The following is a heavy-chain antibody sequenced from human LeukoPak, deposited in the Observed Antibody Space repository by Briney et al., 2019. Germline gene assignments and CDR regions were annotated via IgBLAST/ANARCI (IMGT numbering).Heavy chain of an antibody. CDR2: TYYRSKWYN. D-gene: IGHD3-10*01. CDR3: AREVERWDYYGSGSSREKWFDP. V-gene: IGHV6-1*01. CDR1: GDSVSSNSAA. Sequence: SQTLSLTCAISGDSVSSNSAAWNWIRQSPSRGLEWLGRTYYRSKWYNDYAVSVKSRITINPDTSKNQFSLQLNSVTPEDTAVYYCAREVERWDYYGSGSSREKWFDPWGQGTLVTVSS. J-gene: IGHJ5*02.